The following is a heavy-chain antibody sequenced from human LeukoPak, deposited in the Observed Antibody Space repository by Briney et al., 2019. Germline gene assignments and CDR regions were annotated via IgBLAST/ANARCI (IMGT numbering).Heavy chain of an antibody. J-gene: IGHJ6*02. CDR2: ISYDGSNK. V-gene: IGHV3-30*18. D-gene: IGHD5-18*01. CDR3: AKGRELWLVAYYYYGVDV. Sequence: VQLGRSLRLSCAASGFTFSSYGMRWVRQAPGKGLEWVAVISYDGSNKYYADSVKGRFTISRDNSKNTLYLQMNSLRAEDTAVYYCAKGRELWLVAYYYYGVDVWGQGTTVTVSS. CDR1: GFTFSSYG.